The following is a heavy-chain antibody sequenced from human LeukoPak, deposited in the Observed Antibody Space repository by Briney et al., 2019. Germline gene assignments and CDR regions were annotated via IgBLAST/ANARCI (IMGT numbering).Heavy chain of an antibody. D-gene: IGHD3-10*01. CDR3: ARGFYGSGSFPVTFDY. Sequence: SQTLSLTCIVSGESISSGTYYWNWIRQHPGKGLEWIGYVDYRGTTYHNPSLKSRGTILVDTSKNQLSLTLSSVTAADTAIYYCARGFYGSGSFPVTFDYWGQGTLAIVSS. V-gene: IGHV4-31*03. CDR1: GESISSGTYY. J-gene: IGHJ4*02. CDR2: VDYRGTT.